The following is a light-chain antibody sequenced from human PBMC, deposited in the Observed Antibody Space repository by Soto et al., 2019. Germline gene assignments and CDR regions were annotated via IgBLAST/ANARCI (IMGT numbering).Light chain of an antibody. CDR3: QQYDNWPPIT. Sequence: EIVLTQSPGTLSLSPGERSTLSCRTSHSVNSHVAWYQQKPGQAPRLLLYGASTRATGIPVRFSGSGFGTEFTLTIRSLQSEDFAVYYCQQYDNWPPITFGQGTRREIK. CDR2: GAS. V-gene: IGKV3-15*01. J-gene: IGKJ5*01. CDR1: HSVNSH.